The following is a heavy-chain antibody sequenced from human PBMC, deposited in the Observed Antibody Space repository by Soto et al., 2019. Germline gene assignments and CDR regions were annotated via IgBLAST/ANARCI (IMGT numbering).Heavy chain of an antibody. Sequence: QVQLVESGGGVVQPGRSLRLSCAASGFTFSSYAMHWVRQAPGKGLEWVAVISYDGSNKYYEDSVKGRFTISRDNSKNTLYLQKNSLRAEDTAVYYCARGYYYYGMDVWGQGTTVTVSS. CDR1: GFTFSSYA. V-gene: IGHV3-30-3*01. CDR2: ISYDGSNK. J-gene: IGHJ6*02. CDR3: ARGYYYYGMDV.